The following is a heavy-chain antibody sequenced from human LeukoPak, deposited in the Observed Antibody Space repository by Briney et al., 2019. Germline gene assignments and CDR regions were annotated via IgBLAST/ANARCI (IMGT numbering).Heavy chain of an antibody. J-gene: IGHJ4*02. CDR1: GGSISSYY. V-gene: IGHV4-59*01. D-gene: IGHD5-12*01. CDR3: ARGRSGYDWDY. CDR2: IYYSGST. Sequence: PETLSLTCTVSGGSISSYYWSWIRQPPGKGLEWIGYIYYSGSTNYNPSLKSRVTISVDTSKNQFSLKLSSVTAADTAVYYCARGRSGYDWDYWGQGTLVTVSS.